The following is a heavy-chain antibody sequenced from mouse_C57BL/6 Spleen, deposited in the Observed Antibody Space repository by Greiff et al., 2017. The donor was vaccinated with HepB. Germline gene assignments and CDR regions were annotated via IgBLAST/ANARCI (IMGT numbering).Heavy chain of an antibody. J-gene: IGHJ3*01. D-gene: IGHD3-2*02. Sequence: EVQVVESGAELVRPGASVKLSCTASGFNIKDDYMHWVKQRPEQGLEWIGWIDPENGDTEYASKFQGKATITADTYSNTAYLQLSSLTSEDTAVYYCTGDQGFAYWGQGTLVTVSA. CDR1: GFNIKDDY. CDR2: IDPENGDT. CDR3: TGDQGFAY. V-gene: IGHV14-4*01.